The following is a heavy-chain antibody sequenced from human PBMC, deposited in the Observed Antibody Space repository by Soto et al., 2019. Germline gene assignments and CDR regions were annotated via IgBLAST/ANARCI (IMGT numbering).Heavy chain of an antibody. D-gene: IGHD2-2*01. J-gene: IGHJ4*02. V-gene: IGHV4-31*03. Sequence: PSETLSLTCTVSGGSNIRDGYYWSWIRQHPGKGLEWIAYISYSGSSYSNPSLKSRVTISADTSKNQFSLRLTSVTAADTAVYFCARATPAGSAYFWGQGTLVTVSS. CDR1: GGSNIRDGYY. CDR2: ISYSGSS. CDR3: ARATPAGSAYF.